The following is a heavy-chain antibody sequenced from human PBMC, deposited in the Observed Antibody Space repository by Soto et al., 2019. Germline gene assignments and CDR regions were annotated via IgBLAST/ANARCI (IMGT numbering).Heavy chain of an antibody. CDR1: GGSFSGYY. V-gene: IGHV4-34*01. CDR2: INHSGST. CDR3: ARESGARQSSRFDP. Sequence: QVQLQQWGAGLLKPSETLSLTCAVYGGSFSGYYWSWIRQPPGKGLEWIGEINHSGSTNYNPSLKSRVTISVNTSKNQFSLKLSSVTAADTAVYYCARESGARQSSRFDPWGQGTLVTVSS. D-gene: IGHD6-6*01. J-gene: IGHJ5*02.